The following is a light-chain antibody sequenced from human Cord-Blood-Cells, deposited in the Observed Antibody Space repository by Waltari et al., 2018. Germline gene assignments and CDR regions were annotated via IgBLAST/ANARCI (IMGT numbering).Light chain of an antibody. V-gene: IGKV3-20*01. CDR1: PSIGSSY. Sequence: DIVMTQSPSTLSLSLGDRVTISCRASPSIGSSYLSWYQQKPGQAARLLIYGASSRTTGIADWFSGSSSGTDFTLTISRLEPEDFSVYYCQQYGSSPRWTFGQGTKVEIK. CDR3: QQYGSSPRWT. J-gene: IGKJ1*01. CDR2: GAS.